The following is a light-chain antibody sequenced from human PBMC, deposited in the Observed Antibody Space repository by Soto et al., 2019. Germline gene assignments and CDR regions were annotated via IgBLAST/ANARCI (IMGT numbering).Light chain of an antibody. CDR2: ANS. Sequence: QSVLTQPPSVSGAPGQMVTISCTGSSSNIGAGYDVHWYQQLPGTAPKLLIYANSNRPSGVPDRFSGSKSGTSASLAITGLQAEDEADYYCQSYDNSLSGSGVFGTGTKVTVL. CDR3: QSYDNSLSGSGV. CDR1: SSNIGAGYD. V-gene: IGLV1-40*01. J-gene: IGLJ1*01.